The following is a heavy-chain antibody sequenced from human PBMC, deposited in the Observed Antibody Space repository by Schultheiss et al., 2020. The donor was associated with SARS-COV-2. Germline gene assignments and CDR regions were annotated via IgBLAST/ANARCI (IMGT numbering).Heavy chain of an antibody. CDR2: INSDGSST. CDR1: GFTFSSYW. J-gene: IGHJ6*02. D-gene: IGHD3-10*01. CDR3: AGAITMVRGVITELQGYYYGMDV. V-gene: IGHV3-74*01. Sequence: GESLKISCAASGFTFSSYWMHWVRQAPGKGLVWVSRINSDGSSTSYADSVKGRFTISRDNAKNSLYLQMNSLRAEDTAVYYCAGAITMVRGVITELQGYYYGMDVWGQGTTVTVSS.